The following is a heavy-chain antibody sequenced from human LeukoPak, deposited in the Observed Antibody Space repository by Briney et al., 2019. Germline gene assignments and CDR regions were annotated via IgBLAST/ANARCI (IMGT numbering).Heavy chain of an antibody. CDR2: IYSGGTT. D-gene: IGHD3-10*01. J-gene: IGHJ4*02. CDR1: GFTVSSNY. V-gene: IGHV3-53*01. CDR3: AKLKGWYGEGYFDD. Sequence: PGGSLRLSCAASGFTVSSNYKSWVRQPPGQGLELVSVIYSGGTTFYADSVKGRFTISRDNSKNTLYLQMNRLRADDTAVYYCAKLKGWYGEGYFDDWGQGTVVTVSS.